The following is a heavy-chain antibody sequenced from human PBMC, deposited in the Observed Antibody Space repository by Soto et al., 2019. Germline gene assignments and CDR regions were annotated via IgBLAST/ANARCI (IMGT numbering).Heavy chain of an antibody. CDR1: GFTFSSYA. J-gene: IGHJ4*02. CDR2: ISSNGGST. Sequence: GSLRLSCSASGFTFSSYAMHWVRQAPGKGLEYFSAISSNGGSTYYADSVKGRFTISRDNSKNTLYLQMSSLRAEDTAVYYCVKGSITMIVVVSNKGADYWGQGTLVTVYS. D-gene: IGHD3-22*01. CDR3: VKGSITMIVVVSNKGADY. V-gene: IGHV3-64D*06.